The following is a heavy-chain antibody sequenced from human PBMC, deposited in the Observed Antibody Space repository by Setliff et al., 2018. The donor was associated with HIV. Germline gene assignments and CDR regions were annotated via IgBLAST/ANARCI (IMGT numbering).Heavy chain of an antibody. CDR2: IYYSGST. D-gene: IGHD2-2*01. CDR3: ARDRIEVLVDGPHDVFDI. CDR1: GGSVGSGSYY. J-gene: IGHJ3*02. Sequence: SETLSLTCSVSGGSVGSGSYYWSWIRQSPGKGLEWLGYIYYSGSTTYNPSLRSRVTISIDTSKNQFSLNLRSVTAADTAVYYCARDRIEVLVDGPHDVFDIWGRGTMVTVSS. V-gene: IGHV4-61*01.